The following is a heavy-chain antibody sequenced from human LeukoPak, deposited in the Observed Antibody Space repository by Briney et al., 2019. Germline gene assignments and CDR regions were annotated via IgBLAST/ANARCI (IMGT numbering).Heavy chain of an antibody. D-gene: IGHD2-2*01. CDR2: ISSSSYI. CDR3: AREIRCSTSCYRAFDI. CDR1: GFTFSSYS. Sequence: GGSLRLSCAASGFTFSSYSMNWVRQAPGKGLEWVSSISSSSYIYYADSVKGRFTISRDNAKNSLYLQMNSLRAEDTAVYYCAREIRCSTSCYRAFDIWGQGTMVTVSS. V-gene: IGHV3-21*01. J-gene: IGHJ3*02.